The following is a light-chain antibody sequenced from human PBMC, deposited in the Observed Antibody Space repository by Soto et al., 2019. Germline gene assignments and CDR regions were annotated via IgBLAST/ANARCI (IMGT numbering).Light chain of an antibody. J-gene: IGLJ1*01. CDR2: YVS. Sequence: QSALTQHDSVSGSPGQSITISCTGTSSDVGGYNYVSWYQQHPGKAPKLIIYYVSNRPSGVFNRFSGSKSGNTASLTISGLQADDEADYYCSSYTSSSPLYVFGTGTKLTV. CDR3: SSYTSSSPLYV. V-gene: IGLV2-14*01. CDR1: SSDVGGYNY.